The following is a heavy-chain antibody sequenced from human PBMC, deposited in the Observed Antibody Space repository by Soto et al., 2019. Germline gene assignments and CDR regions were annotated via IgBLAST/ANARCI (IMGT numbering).Heavy chain of an antibody. CDR1: GFTFNNFG. CDR3: ARVRFVWFPPPVYYGMDV. J-gene: IGHJ6*02. CDR2: ISYDGSNK. V-gene: IGHV3-30*03. D-gene: IGHD3-9*01. Sequence: QVQLVESGGGVVQPGRSLRLSCAASGFTFNNFGMHWVRQAPGKGLEWVAVISYDGSNKYYADSVKGRFNISRDNSKNSLYLEINSLRTEYTSVYYCARVRFVWFPPPVYYGMDVWGQGTTVTVSS.